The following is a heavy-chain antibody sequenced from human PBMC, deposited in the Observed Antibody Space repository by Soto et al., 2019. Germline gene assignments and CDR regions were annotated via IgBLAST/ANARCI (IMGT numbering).Heavy chain of an antibody. CDR1: GGSISSYY. J-gene: IGHJ5*02. CDR2: IYYSGST. D-gene: IGHD3-3*01. V-gene: IGHV4-59*01. Sequence: SETLSLTCTVSGGSISSYYWSWIRQPPGKGLEWIGYIYYSGSTNYNPSLKSRVTISVDTSKNQFSLKLSSVTAADTAVYYCARDLRYDFWSGYYSYNWFDPWGQGTLVTVSS. CDR3: ARDLRYDFWSGYYSYNWFDP.